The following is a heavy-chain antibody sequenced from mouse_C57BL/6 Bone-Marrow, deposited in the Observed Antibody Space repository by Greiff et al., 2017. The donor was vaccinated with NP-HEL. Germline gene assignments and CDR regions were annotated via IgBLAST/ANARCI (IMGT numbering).Heavy chain of an antibody. CDR3: ARYHYYGRFYAMDY. Sequence: VQLQQSGAELVRPGSSVKMSCKTSGYTFTSYGINWVKQRPGQGLEWIGMIHPNSGSTNYNEKFKSKATLTVDKSSSTAYMQLSSLTSEDSAVYYCARYHYYGRFYAMDYWGQGTSVTVSS. CDR1: GYTFTSYG. D-gene: IGHD1-1*01. V-gene: IGHV1-64*01. J-gene: IGHJ4*01. CDR2: IHPNSGST.